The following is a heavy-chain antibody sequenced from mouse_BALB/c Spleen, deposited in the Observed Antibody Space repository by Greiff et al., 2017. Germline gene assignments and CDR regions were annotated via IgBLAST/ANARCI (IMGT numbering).Heavy chain of an antibody. CDR1: GYSITSDYA. CDR3: AREDFYYYGSSWAMDY. V-gene: IGHV3-2*02. CDR2: ISYSGST. Sequence: EVQRVESGPGLVKPSQSLSLTCTVTGYSITSDYAWNWIRQFPGNKLEWMGYISYSGSTSYNPSLKSRISITRDTSKNQFFLQLNSVTTEDTATYYCAREDFYYYGSSWAMDYWGQGTSVTVSS. D-gene: IGHD1-1*01. J-gene: IGHJ4*01.